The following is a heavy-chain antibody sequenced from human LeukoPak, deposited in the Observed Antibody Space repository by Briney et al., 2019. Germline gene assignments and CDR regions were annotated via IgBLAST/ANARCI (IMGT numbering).Heavy chain of an antibody. CDR1: GFSLDSTAVG. D-gene: IGHD5-18*01. J-gene: IGHJ4*02. CDR2: IYGSDDK. Sequence: SGPTLVNPTETLTLTCTFSGFSLDSTAVGVGWVRQPPGKALEWLALIYGSDDKRYMPSLQNRLTITKDPSKNLVVLTMANVDPVDTATYYCARQGYGYVYFDFWGRGILVTVSS. CDR3: ARQGYGYVYFDF. V-gene: IGHV2-5*01.